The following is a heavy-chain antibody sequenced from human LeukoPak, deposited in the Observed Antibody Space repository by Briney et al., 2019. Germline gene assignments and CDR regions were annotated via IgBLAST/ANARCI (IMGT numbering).Heavy chain of an antibody. V-gene: IGHV4-38-2*02. Sequence: SETLSLTCTVSGYSISSGYYWGWIRQPPGKGLEWIGSIYHSGSTYYNPSLKSRVTISVDTSKNQFSLKLSSVTAADTAVYYCARDDPTDSSSSLDYWGQGTLVTVSS. CDR2: IYHSGST. J-gene: IGHJ4*02. D-gene: IGHD6-6*01. CDR3: ARDDPTDSSSSLDY. CDR1: GYSISSGYY.